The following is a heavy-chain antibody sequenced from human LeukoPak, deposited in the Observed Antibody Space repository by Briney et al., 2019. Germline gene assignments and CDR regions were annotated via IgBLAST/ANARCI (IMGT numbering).Heavy chain of an antibody. D-gene: IGHD3-10*02. CDR3: AKRPAAGYVYFDS. CDR2: IRYDGSNK. V-gene: IGHV3-30*02. CDR1: GFTFSSYG. Sequence: GGSLRLSCAASGFTFSSYGMHWVRQAPGKGLEWVAFIRYDGSNKYYADSVKGRFTISRDNSNNTLYLQMNSLRAEDTAVFYCAKRPAAGYVYFDSWGQGTLVTVSS. J-gene: IGHJ4*02.